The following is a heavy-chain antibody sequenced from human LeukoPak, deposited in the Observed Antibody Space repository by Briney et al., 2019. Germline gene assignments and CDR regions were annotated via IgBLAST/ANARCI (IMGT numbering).Heavy chain of an antibody. J-gene: IGHJ4*02. CDR2: ISGSGGST. D-gene: IGHD2-2*01. V-gene: IGHV3-23*01. Sequence: PGGSLRLSCAASGFTFSSYAMSWVRQAPGKGLEWVSAISGSGGSTYYADSVKGRFTISRDNSKNTLYLQMNSLRAEDTAVYYCAGDWCSSTSCFLFDYWGQGTLATVSS. CDR3: AGDWCSSTSCFLFDY. CDR1: GFTFSSYA.